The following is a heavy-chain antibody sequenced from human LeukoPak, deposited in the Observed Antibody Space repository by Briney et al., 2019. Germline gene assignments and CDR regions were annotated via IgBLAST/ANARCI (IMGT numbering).Heavy chain of an antibody. J-gene: IGHJ4*02. CDR3: AKGQAYYGSGSYYNADDNFDY. V-gene: IGHV3-23*01. CDR2: ISGSGGST. Sequence: GGSLRLSCTASGFSFSNHYMRWIRQAPGKGLEWVSAISGSGGSTYYADSVKGRFTISRDNSKNTLYLQMNSLRAEDTAVYYCAKGQAYYGSGSYYNADDNFDYWGQGTLVTVSS. CDR1: GFSFSNHY. D-gene: IGHD3-10*01.